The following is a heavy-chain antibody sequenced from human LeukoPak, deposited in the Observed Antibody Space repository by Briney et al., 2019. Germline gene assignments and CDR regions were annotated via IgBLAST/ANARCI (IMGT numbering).Heavy chain of an antibody. J-gene: IGHJ4*02. D-gene: IGHD6-19*01. Sequence: PGGSLRPSRAASAFTFDDYAMHWVRQAPGKGLEWVSGISWNSGSIGYADSVKGRFTISRDNAKNSLYLQMNSLRAEDTALYYCAKDMGIAVAGTFDYWGQGTLVTVSS. V-gene: IGHV3-9*01. CDR1: AFTFDDYA. CDR3: AKDMGIAVAGTFDY. CDR2: ISWNSGSI.